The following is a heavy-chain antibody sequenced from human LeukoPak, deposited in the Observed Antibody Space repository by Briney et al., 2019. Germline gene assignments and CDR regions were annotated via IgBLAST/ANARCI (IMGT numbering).Heavy chain of an antibody. CDR3: ARDGCDSSGYYSPYNWFDP. J-gene: IGHJ5*02. Sequence: PSETLSLTCAVYGGSFSGYYWSWIRQPPGKGLEWIGEINHSGSTNYNPSLKSRVTISVDTSKNQFSLKLSSVTAADTAVYYCARDGCDSSGYYSPYNWFDPWGQGTLVTVSS. V-gene: IGHV4-34*01. CDR1: GGSFSGYY. D-gene: IGHD3-22*01. CDR2: INHSGST.